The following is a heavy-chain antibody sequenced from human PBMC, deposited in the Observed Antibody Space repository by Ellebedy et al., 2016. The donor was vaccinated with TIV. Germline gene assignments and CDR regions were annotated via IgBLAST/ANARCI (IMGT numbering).Heavy chain of an antibody. V-gene: IGHV1-3*04. CDR1: GHTFTAYG. CDR3: ATREWQDPMDV. CDR2: INTGNGNT. J-gene: IGHJ6*02. Sequence: ASVKVSCXASGHTFTAYGIHWVRQAPGQRPEWMGWINTGNGNTKYSQTFQGRVTITRDTSATTAYMELSSLMSEDTAVYYCATREWQDPMDVWGQGTTVTGSS. D-gene: IGHD3-3*01.